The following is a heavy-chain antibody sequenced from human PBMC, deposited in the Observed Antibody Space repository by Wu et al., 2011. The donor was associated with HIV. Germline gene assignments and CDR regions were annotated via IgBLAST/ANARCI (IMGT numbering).Heavy chain of an antibody. CDR2: IIPIFGTS. J-gene: IGHJ4*02. Sequence: QVQLVQSGAEVKKPGSSVKVSCKASGGIFSNYTINWVRRAVGQGLEWMGEIIPIFGTSNYVQKFQGRVTITADKSTSTAYMELSSLRSEDTAMYYCARDFGGDGDSWGQGTLGHRLL. V-gene: IGHV1-69*14. CDR3: ARDFGGDGDS. D-gene: IGHD2-21*01. CDR1: GGIFSNYT.